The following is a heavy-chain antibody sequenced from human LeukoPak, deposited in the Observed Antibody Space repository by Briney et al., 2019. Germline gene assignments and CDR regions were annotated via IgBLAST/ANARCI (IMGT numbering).Heavy chain of an antibody. D-gene: IGHD4-23*01. J-gene: IGHJ3*02. Sequence: GSSVKVSCKASGGTFSSYAISWVRQAPGQGLEWMGRIIPILGIANYAQKFQGRVTITADKSTSTAYMELSSLRSEDTAVYYCDLWGGGNYLDAFDIWGQGTMVTVSS. CDR3: DLWGGGNYLDAFDI. CDR2: IIPILGIA. V-gene: IGHV1-69*04. CDR1: GGTFSSYA.